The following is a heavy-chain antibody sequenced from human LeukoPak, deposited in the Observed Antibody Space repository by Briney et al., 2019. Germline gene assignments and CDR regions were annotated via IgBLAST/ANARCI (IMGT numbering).Heavy chain of an antibody. V-gene: IGHV3-9*01. CDR2: ISWNSGSM. J-gene: IGHJ6*02. Sequence: SLRLSCAASGFTFDDYAMHWVRQAPGKGLEWVSGISWNSGSMGYADSVKGRFTISRDNAKNSLYLQMNSLRAEDTALYYCARVSSGWFGMDVWGQGTTVTVSS. D-gene: IGHD6-19*01. CDR3: ARVSSGWFGMDV. CDR1: GFTFDDYA.